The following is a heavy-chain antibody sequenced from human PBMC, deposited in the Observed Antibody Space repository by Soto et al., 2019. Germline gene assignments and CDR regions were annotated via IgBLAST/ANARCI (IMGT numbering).Heavy chain of an antibody. CDR1: GFTFSTYA. V-gene: IGHV3-23*01. Sequence: EVQLLESGGGLVQPGGSLRLSCGASGFTFSTYAMSWVRQAPGKGLEWVSGISGSGGRTYYADSVKGRFTISRDNSKNTRYLQMNSLRAEDTAVYYCAKDWIRDSMVRGVIPYWGQGTLVTVSS. CDR2: ISGSGGRT. D-gene: IGHD3-10*01. CDR3: AKDWIRDSMVRGVIPY. J-gene: IGHJ4*02.